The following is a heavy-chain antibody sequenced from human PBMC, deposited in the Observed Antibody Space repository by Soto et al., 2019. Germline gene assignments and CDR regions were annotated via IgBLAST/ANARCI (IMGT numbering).Heavy chain of an antibody. CDR1: GGSISIYY. CDR2: IYYSGST. CDR3: ARDLYSRWSGGVDY. Sequence: QVQLQESGPGLVKPSETLSLTCTVSGGSISIYYWSWIRQPPGKGLEWIGYIYYSGSTNYNPSLQSRVPISVYTSKTQFSVKVISVTAAETAVYYCARDLYSRWSGGVDYGGQRTLGTVSS. D-gene: IGHD3-10*01. J-gene: IGHJ4*02. V-gene: IGHV4-59*01.